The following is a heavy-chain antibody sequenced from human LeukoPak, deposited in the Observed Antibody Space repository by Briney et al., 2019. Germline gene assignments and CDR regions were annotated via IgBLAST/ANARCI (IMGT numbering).Heavy chain of an antibody. V-gene: IGHV4-38-2*01. J-gene: IGHJ5*02. Sequence: PSETLSLTCAVSGYSISSGYYWGWIRQPPGEGLEWIGSIYHSGSTYYNPSLKSRVTISVDTSKNQFSLKLSSVTAADTAVYYCARQTEEMATIPNWFDPWGQGTLVTVSS. CDR1: GYSISSGYY. CDR3: ARQTEEMATIPNWFDP. D-gene: IGHD5-24*01. CDR2: IYHSGST.